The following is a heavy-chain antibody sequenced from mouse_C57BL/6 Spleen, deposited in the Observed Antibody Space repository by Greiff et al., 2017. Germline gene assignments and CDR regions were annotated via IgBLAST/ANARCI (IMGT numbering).Heavy chain of an antibody. CDR1: GYNFTSYW. CDR3: SRVVYRAY. J-gene: IGHJ2*01. V-gene: IGHV1-55*01. D-gene: IGHD1-1*01. CDR2: IYPGSGST. Sequence: QVQLQQPGAELVKPGASVKMSCKASGYNFTSYWITWVKQRPGQGLEWIGDIYPGSGSTNYNAKFKSKATLTVDPSSITADMQLSSLTSEDSTVDYCSRVVYRAYGGQGTTLTGSS.